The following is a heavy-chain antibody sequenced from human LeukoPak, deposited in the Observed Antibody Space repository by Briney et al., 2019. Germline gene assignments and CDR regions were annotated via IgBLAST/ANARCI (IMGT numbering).Heavy chain of an antibody. CDR3: ARGAPKTYDFWSGYSYYYYYGMDV. J-gene: IGHJ6*02. Sequence: GASVKVSCKASGYTFTSYDINWVRQATGQGLEWMGWMNPNSSNTGYAQKFQGRVTMTRNTSISTAYMELSSLRSEDTAVCYCARGAPKTYDFWSGYSYYYYYGMDVWGQGTTVTVSS. V-gene: IGHV1-8*01. CDR2: MNPNSSNT. D-gene: IGHD3-3*01. CDR1: GYTFTSYD.